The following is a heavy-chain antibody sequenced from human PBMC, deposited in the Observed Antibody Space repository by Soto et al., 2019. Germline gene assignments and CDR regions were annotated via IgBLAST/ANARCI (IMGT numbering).Heavy chain of an antibody. J-gene: IGHJ4*02. D-gene: IGHD2-2*02. Sequence: PSETLSLTCTVSGDSISSGVYYWSWIRQPPGKGLEWIGYIYFNGATYFNPSLKSRVTMSVDTSKNQFSLKVSSVTAADTAVYYCARYNDYWGQGTLVTVSS. CDR1: GDSISSGVYY. CDR2: IYFNGAT. V-gene: IGHV4-30-4*01. CDR3: ARYNDY.